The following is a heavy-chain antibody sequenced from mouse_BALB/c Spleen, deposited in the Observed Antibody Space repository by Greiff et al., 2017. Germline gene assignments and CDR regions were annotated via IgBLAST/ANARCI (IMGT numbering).Heavy chain of an antibody. CDR2: INPSTGYT. D-gene: IGHD1-2*01. J-gene: IGHJ3*01. V-gene: IGHV1-7*01. CDR1: GYTFTSYW. Sequence: VQLQQSGAELAKPGASVKMSCKASGYTFTSYWMHWVKQRPGQGLEWIGYINPSTGYTEYNQKFKDKATLTADKSSSTAYMQLSSLTSEDSAVYYCARYITTAAYWGQGTLVTVSA. CDR3: ARYITTAAY.